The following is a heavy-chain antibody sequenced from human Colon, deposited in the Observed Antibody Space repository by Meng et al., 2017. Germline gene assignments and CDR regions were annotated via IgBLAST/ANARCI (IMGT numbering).Heavy chain of an antibody. J-gene: IGHJ6*02. D-gene: IGHD2-8*02. CDR2: ISDTTGDT. Sequence: GGSLRLSCAASGFTFSSYDMKWVRQAPGKGLERVSSISDTTGDTYYADSVKGRFTISRDNSTNTVYLQMHSLRAEDTAVYYCANVLSRIKKYWYGMDVWGQGTTVTVSS. CDR1: GFTFSSYD. CDR3: ANVLSRIKKYWYGMDV. V-gene: IGHV3-23*01.